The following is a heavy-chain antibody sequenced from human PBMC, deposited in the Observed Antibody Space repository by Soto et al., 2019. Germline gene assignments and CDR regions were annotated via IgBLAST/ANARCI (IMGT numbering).Heavy chain of an antibody. Sequence: EVQLLESGGGLVQPGGSLRLSCAASVFTFSRYAMSWVRQAPGKGLEWVSVISGSGGSTYYADSVKGRFTISRDNSKNTLHLQMNSLRAEDTAVYYCAKDGALSGSYSDYWGQGTLVTVSS. D-gene: IGHD1-26*01. CDR3: AKDGALSGSYSDY. V-gene: IGHV3-23*01. CDR2: ISGSGGST. J-gene: IGHJ4*02. CDR1: VFTFSRYA.